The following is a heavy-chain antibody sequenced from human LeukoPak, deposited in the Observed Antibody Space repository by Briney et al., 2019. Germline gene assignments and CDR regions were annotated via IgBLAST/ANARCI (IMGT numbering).Heavy chain of an antibody. V-gene: IGHV4-59*01. CDR1: GGSISSFY. CDR2: IYYSGRT. Sequence: PSETLSLTCTVSGGSISSFYWSWIPQPPGKGLEWIGYIYYSGRTNYNPSLKSRVTISVDTSKNQFSLKLSSVTAADTAVYYCASLGYCTNGVCYSFDYWGQGTLVTVSS. D-gene: IGHD2-8*01. J-gene: IGHJ4*02. CDR3: ASLGYCTNGVCYSFDY.